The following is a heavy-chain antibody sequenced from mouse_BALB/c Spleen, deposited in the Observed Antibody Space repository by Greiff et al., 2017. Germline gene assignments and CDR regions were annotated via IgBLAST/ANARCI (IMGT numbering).Heavy chain of an antibody. CDR3: ARFDGSAWFAY. V-gene: IGHV14-3*02. D-gene: IGHD2-3*01. CDR2: IDPANGNT. Sequence: VQLQQSGAELVKPGASVKLSCTASGFNIKDTYMHWVKQRPEQGLEWIGRIDPANGNTKYDPKFQGKATITADTSSNTAYLQLSSLTSEDTAVYYCARFDGSAWFAYWGQGTLVTVSA. CDR1: GFNIKDTY. J-gene: IGHJ3*01.